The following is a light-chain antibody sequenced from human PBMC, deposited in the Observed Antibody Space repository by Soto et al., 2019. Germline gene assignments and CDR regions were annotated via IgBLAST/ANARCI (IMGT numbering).Light chain of an antibody. V-gene: IGLV2-14*01. CDR3: SSYTSSSPVV. Sequence: QSALTQPASGSGSPGQSITISCTGTSSDVGGYNYVSWYQQHPAKAPKLMIYDVSNRPSGVSNRFSGSKSGNTASLTISGLQAEDEADYYCSSYTSSSPVVFGGGTKLTVL. CDR1: SSDVGGYNY. CDR2: DVS. J-gene: IGLJ2*01.